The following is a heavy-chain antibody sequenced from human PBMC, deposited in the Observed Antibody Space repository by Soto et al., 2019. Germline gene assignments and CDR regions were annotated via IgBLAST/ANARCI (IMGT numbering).Heavy chain of an antibody. J-gene: IGHJ6*02. CDR1: GVSLSGSTYY. CDR2: TRYGGIP. CDR3: ARAQAMDV. Sequence: QVQLQESGPGLVEPSQTLSLTCTVSGVSLSGSTYYWSWIRQLPGKGLEWIGFTRYGGIPYHNRSPQSRAPKPVRPSKTHFPLALPPPHAADPPVFSCARAQAMDVGGRG. V-gene: IGHV4-31*03.